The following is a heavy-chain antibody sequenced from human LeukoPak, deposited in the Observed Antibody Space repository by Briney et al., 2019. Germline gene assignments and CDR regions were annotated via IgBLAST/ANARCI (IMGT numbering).Heavy chain of an antibody. D-gene: IGHD3-16*01. CDR3: ARVTRYLGRTDGRYFDY. Sequence: ASVKVSCKASGYTFTSYGISWVRQAPGQGLEWMGWISAYNGNTNYAQKLQGRVTMTTDTSTNTAYMELRSLRSDDTAVYYCARVTRYLGRTDGRYFDYWGQGTLVTVSS. V-gene: IGHV1-18*04. CDR1: GYTFTSYG. CDR2: ISAYNGNT. J-gene: IGHJ4*02.